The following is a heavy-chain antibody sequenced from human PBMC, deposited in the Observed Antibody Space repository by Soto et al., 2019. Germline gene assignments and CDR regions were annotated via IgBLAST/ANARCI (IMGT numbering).Heavy chain of an antibody. Sequence: VGSLRLSCAASGFTFSSYAMTWVRQAPGKGLESVSAISGSGDTTFYADSVKGRFTISRDNSKNTLFLQMNSLTAEDTAVYYCAKVRGVWGSYDYWGQGTLVTVSS. CDR3: AKVRGVWGSYDY. V-gene: IGHV3-23*01. CDR1: GFTFSSYA. CDR2: ISGSGDTT. D-gene: IGHD3-16*01. J-gene: IGHJ4*02.